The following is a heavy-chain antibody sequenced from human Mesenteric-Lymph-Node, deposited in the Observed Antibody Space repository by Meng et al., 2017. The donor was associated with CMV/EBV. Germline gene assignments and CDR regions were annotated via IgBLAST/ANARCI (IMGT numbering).Heavy chain of an antibody. Sequence: GESLKISCAASGFTFRSYAMTWVRQAPGKGLEWLSIIYSGGSTYYADSVKGRFTISRDNSKNTLYLQMNSLTSDDTAIYHCARGSSGTFDYWGQGTLVTVSS. CDR1: GFTFRSYA. CDR3: ARGSSGTFDY. CDR2: IYSGGST. D-gene: IGHD6-19*01. J-gene: IGHJ4*02. V-gene: IGHV3-53*01.